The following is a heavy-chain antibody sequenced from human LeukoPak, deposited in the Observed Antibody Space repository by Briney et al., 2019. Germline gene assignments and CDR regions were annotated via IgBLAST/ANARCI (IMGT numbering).Heavy chain of an antibody. CDR2: ISDSAGTT. V-gene: IGHV3-23*01. D-gene: IGHD6-19*01. CDR1: GFTFNNHA. Sequence: GGSLRLSCAASGFTFNNHAMSWVRQSPGKGLEWVSAISDSAGTTYYADSVKGRFTISRDNSQNTLYLRMNSLRAEDTAIYYCTKDRLVHDNWGQRTLVTVSP. CDR3: TKDRLVHDN. J-gene: IGHJ4*02.